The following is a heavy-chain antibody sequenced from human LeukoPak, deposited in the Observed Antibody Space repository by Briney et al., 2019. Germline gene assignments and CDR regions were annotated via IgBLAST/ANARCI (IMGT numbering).Heavy chain of an antibody. CDR2: IKQDGSEK. CDR3: ARIVGATDDAFDI. V-gene: IGHV3-7*03. Sequence: GGSLRLSCAASGFTFSSYWMSWVRQDPGKGLEWVANIKQDGSEKYYVDSVKGRFTISRDNAKNSLYLQMNSLRAEDTAVYYCARIVGATDDAFDIWGQGTMVTVSS. D-gene: IGHD1-26*01. J-gene: IGHJ3*02. CDR1: GFTFSSYW.